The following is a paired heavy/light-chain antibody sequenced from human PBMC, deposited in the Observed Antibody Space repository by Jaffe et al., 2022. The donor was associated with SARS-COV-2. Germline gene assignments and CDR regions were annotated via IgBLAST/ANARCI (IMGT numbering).Heavy chain of an antibody. J-gene: IGHJ4*02. CDR2: ISHDGSNK. Sequence: QVQLVESGGGVVQPGRSLRLSCAASGFTFSRYSMHWVRQAPGKGLEWVAVISHDGSNKYYADSVKGRFTISRDNSKNTLYLQMNSLRAEDTAVYYCASDVGITSVFYFDYWGQGTLVTVSS. CDR1: GFTFSRYS. V-gene: IGHV3-30-3*01. D-gene: IGHD3-16*01. CDR3: ASDVGITSVFYFDY.
Light chain of an antibody. J-gene: IGLJ3*02. CDR1: SGSIANNY. CDR2: EHN. V-gene: IGLV6-57*01. Sequence: NFMLTQPHSVSESPGKTVTISCTRSSGSIANNYVQWYQQRPGSSPTAVIYEHNQRPSGIPDRFSGSIDSSSNSASLTISGLKTEDEADYYCQSYDSSNQGVFGGGTKLTVL. CDR3: QSYDSSNQGV.